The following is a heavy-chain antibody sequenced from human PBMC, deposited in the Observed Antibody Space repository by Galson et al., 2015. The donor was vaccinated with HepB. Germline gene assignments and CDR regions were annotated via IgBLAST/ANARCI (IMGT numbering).Heavy chain of an antibody. CDR3: ARDGSNSGPDFDY. J-gene: IGHJ4*02. CDR2: ISSGSSTI. CDR1: GFTFSSYS. V-gene: IGHV3-48*02. Sequence: SLRLSCAASGFTFSSYSINWVRQAPGKGLEWVSYISSGSSTIHYADSVKGRFTISRDNAKNSLYLQMNSLRDEDTAVYYCARDGSNSGPDFDYWGQGTLVTVSS. D-gene: IGHD6-6*01.